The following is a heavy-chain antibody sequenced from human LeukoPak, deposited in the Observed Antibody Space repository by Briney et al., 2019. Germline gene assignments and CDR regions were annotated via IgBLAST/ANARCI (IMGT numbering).Heavy chain of an antibody. Sequence: QPGGSLRLSCAASGFTFSSYEMNWVRQAPGKGLEWVSYISSSGSTIYYADSVKGRFTISRDNAKNSLYLQMNSLKTEDTAVYYCTRHHAWKNDYWGQGTLVTVSS. CDR1: GFTFSSYE. V-gene: IGHV3-48*03. CDR3: TRHHAWKNDY. D-gene: IGHD1-1*01. CDR2: ISSSGSTI. J-gene: IGHJ4*02.